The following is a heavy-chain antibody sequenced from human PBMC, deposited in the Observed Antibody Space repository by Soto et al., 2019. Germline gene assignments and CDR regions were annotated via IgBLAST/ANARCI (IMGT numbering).Heavy chain of an antibody. Sequence: SLRLSCAASGFTFSSYAMHWVRQAPGKGLEWVAVISYDGSNKYYADSVKGRFTISRDNSKNTLYLQMNSLRAEDTAVYYCARDPSGAPSSGWYYFDYWGQGTLVTVSS. CDR1: GFTFSSYA. J-gene: IGHJ4*02. CDR3: ARDPSGAPSSGWYYFDY. D-gene: IGHD6-19*01. V-gene: IGHV3-30-3*01. CDR2: ISYDGSNK.